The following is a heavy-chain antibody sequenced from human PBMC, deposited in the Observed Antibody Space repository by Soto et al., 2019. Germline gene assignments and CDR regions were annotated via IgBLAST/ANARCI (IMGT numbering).Heavy chain of an antibody. D-gene: IGHD1-26*01. Sequence: QVQLVQSGAEVKKPGASVKVSCKASGYNFNSYTISWVRQGPGQGLEWMGRISAYNGNTNYAQKLQGRVTMTTDTSTSTDYMELRSLRSDDTAVYHCARVVGALGRWFDPWGQGTLVTVSS. V-gene: IGHV1-18*01. CDR1: GYNFNSYT. CDR3: ARVVGALGRWFDP. J-gene: IGHJ5*02. CDR2: ISAYNGNT.